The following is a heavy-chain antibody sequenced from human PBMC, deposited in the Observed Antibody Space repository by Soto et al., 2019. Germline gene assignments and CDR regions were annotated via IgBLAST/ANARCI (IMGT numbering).Heavy chain of an antibody. V-gene: IGHV4-59*08. CDR1: GGSISSYY. D-gene: IGHD3-10*01. J-gene: IGHJ4*02. CDR3: ARSPGYYFDY. Sequence: SETLSLTCTVSGGSISSYYWSWIRQPPGKGLEWIGYIYYTGSTNYNPSLKSRVNISVDTSKNQFSLKLSSVTAADTAVYYCARSPGYYFDYWGQGTLVTVSS. CDR2: IYYTGST.